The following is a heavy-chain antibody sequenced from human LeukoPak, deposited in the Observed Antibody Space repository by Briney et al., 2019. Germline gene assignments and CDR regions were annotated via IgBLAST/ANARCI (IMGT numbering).Heavy chain of an antibody. J-gene: IGHJ5*02. CDR1: GYTLTELS. Sequence: VASVKVSCKVSGYTLTELSMHWVRQAPGEGLEWMGGFDPEDGETIYAQKFQGRVTITADESTSTAYMELSSLRSEDTAVYDCAREGDRYVFWSGYNNWFAPWGQGTLVTVS. CDR2: FDPEDGET. V-gene: IGHV1-24*01. D-gene: IGHD3-3*01. CDR3: AREGDRYVFWSGYNNWFAP.